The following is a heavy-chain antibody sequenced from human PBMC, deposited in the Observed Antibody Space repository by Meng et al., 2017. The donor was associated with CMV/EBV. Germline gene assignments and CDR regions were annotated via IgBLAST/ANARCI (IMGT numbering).Heavy chain of an antibody. CDR1: GFTVSSNY. CDR2: IYSGGST. D-gene: IGHD2-2*02. J-gene: IGHJ6*02. Sequence: GGSLRLSCAASGFTVSSNYMSWVRQAPGKGLEWVSVIYSGGSTYYADSVKGRFTISRDNSKNTLYLQMNSLRAEDTAVYYCAREPGYCSSTSCYTSHYYYGMDVWGQGTTVTASS. CDR3: AREPGYCSSTSCYTSHYYYGMDV. V-gene: IGHV3-66*02.